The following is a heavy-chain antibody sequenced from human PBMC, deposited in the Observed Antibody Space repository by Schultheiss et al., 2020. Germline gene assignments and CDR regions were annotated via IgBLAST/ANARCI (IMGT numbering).Heavy chain of an antibody. Sequence: SETLSLTCTVSGGSISSSSYYWGWIRQPPGKGLEWIGSIYYSGSTYYNPSLKSRVTISVDTSKNQFSLKLSSVTAADTAVYYCARHLPQGPPLPFRVYAPRGWFDPWGQGTLVTVSS. CDR1: GGSISSSSYY. D-gene: IGHD2-8*01. CDR3: ARHLPQGPPLPFRVYAPRGWFDP. CDR2: IYYSGST. V-gene: IGHV4-39*01. J-gene: IGHJ5*02.